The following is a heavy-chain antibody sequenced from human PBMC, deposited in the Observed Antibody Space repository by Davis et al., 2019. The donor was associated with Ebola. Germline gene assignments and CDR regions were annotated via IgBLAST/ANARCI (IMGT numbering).Heavy chain of an antibody. CDR3: ARSDIGSYRGFDY. CDR1: GFTFSSYW. D-gene: IGHD1-26*01. V-gene: IGHV3-7*01. Sequence: GESLKISCAASGFTFSSYWMSWVRQAPGKGLEWLANIKQDGSEKYYVDSVKGRFTISRDNAKNSLYLQMNSLRAEDTAGYYCARSDIGSYRGFDYWGQGTLVTVSS. CDR2: IKQDGSEK. J-gene: IGHJ4*02.